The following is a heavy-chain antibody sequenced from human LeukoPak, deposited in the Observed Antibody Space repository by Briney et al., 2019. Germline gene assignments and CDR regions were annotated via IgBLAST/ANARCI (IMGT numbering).Heavy chain of an antibody. CDR3: ARGGSRIITSCVLDY. CDR1: GFTFSSYA. D-gene: IGHD2-2*01. J-gene: IGHJ4*02. Sequence: GGSLRLSCAASGFTFSSYAMNWVRQAPGKGLEWVANIKQDGSEKYYVDSVKGRFTISRDNAKKSLYLQMNSLRAEDTAVYYCARGGSRIITSCVLDYWGQGTLVTVSS. CDR2: IKQDGSEK. V-gene: IGHV3-7*01.